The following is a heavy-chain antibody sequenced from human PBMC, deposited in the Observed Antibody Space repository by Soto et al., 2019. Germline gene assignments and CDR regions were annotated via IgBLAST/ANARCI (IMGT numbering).Heavy chain of an antibody. V-gene: IGHV3-23*01. Sequence: EVQLLESGGGLVQPGGSLRLSCAASGFTFSDYAMSWVRQAPGKGLDWVSAISSSGDHTFYADSVKGRFTISRDNSKNPLYLQVNSLRAEDTAVYYCAKLLRPGLQFFDFWGQGTLVTVSS. J-gene: IGHJ4*02. CDR2: ISSSGDHT. CDR3: AKLLRPGLQFFDF. CDR1: GFTFSDYA. D-gene: IGHD4-4*01.